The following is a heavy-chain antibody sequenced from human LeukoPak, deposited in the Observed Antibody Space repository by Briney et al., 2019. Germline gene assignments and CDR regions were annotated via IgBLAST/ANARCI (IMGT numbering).Heavy chain of an antibody. Sequence: GGSLRLSCAASGFTFSSYGMHWVRQAPGKGLEWVAVIWYDGSNKYYADSVKGRFTISRDNSKNTLYLQMNSLRAEDTAVYYCAKWGDIVVVPAAGRGMDVWGQGTTVTVSS. D-gene: IGHD2-2*01. J-gene: IGHJ6*02. CDR1: GFTFSSYG. V-gene: IGHV3-33*06. CDR2: IWYDGSNK. CDR3: AKWGDIVVVPAAGRGMDV.